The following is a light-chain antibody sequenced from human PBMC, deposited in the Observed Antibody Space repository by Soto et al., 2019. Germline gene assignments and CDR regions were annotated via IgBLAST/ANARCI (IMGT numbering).Light chain of an antibody. Sequence: QSLLTQPPSASGSPGQSVTISCTGTSSDVGGYNYVSWYQQHPGKAPKLMIYEVSQRPSGVPDRFSGSKSGNTASLTVSGLQAEDEADYYCSSYACSSPIYGFGHRTKVTVL. CDR1: SSDVGGYNY. J-gene: IGLJ1*01. V-gene: IGLV2-8*01. CDR3: SSYACSSPIYG. CDR2: EVS.